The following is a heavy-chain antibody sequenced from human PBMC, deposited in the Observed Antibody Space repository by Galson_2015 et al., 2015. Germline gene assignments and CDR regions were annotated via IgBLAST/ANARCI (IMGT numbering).Heavy chain of an antibody. CDR2: IYPGDSDT. CDR3: ARHLCTAMDCRYYYYGMDV. Sequence: QSGAEVKKPGESLKISCKGSGYSFTSYWIGWVRQMPGKGLEWMGIIYPGDSDTRYSPSFQGQVTISADKSISTAYLQWSSLKASDTAMYYCARHLCTAMDCRYYYYGMDVWGQGTTVTVSS. V-gene: IGHV5-51*01. D-gene: IGHD5-18*01. CDR1: GYSFTSYW. J-gene: IGHJ6*02.